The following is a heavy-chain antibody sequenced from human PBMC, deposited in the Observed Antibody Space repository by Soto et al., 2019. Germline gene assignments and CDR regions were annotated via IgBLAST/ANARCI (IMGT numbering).Heavy chain of an antibody. CDR2: IRYDGSNI. V-gene: IGHV3-33*01. J-gene: IGHJ4*02. CDR3: SRDRMGATMYFRYRDY. D-gene: IGHD5-12*01. Sequence: GKGLEWVAVIRYDGSNIYYADSVKGRFTISRDNSKNTLYLQMDSLRAEDTAVYYCSRDRMGATMYFRYRDYWGQGPLVPASP.